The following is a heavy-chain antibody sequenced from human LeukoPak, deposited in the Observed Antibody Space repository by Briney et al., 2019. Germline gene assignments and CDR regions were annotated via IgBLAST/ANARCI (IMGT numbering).Heavy chain of an antibody. Sequence: GGSLRLSCAASGFTFSNYNMNWVRHAPGKGLEWVSSITSSSNYIFYADSVKGRVTISRDNAKNSLYLQMNSLRAEDTAVYYCARDPYSGRYSAYYYYYMDVWGKGTTVTVSS. CDR3: ARDPYSGRYSAYYYYYMDV. CDR2: ITSSSNYI. V-gene: IGHV3-21*01. D-gene: IGHD1-26*01. CDR1: GFTFSNYN. J-gene: IGHJ6*03.